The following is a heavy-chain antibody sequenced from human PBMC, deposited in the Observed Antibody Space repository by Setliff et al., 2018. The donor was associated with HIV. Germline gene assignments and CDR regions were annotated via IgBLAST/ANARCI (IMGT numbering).Heavy chain of an antibody. CDR1: GGSISSSSYY. D-gene: IGHD3-22*01. CDR2: IYYSGST. CDR3: ARETSTMIVVVKGAFDI. J-gene: IGHJ3*02. Sequence: SETLSLTCTVSGGSISSSSYYWSWIRQHPGKGLEWIGYIYYSGSTYYNPSLKSRVTISVDTSKNQFSLKLSSVTAADTAVYYCARETSTMIVVVKGAFDIWGQGAMVTVSS. V-gene: IGHV4-31*03.